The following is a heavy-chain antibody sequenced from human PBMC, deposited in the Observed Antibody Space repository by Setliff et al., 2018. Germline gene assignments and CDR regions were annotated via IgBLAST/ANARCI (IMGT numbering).Heavy chain of an antibody. CDR2: SKSKTAGGAI. V-gene: IGHV3-15*07. CDR1: GFTFSYAW. CDR3: TTDRAACGGSSCYNGFDV. D-gene: IGHD2-2*02. J-gene: IGHJ3*01. Sequence: GGSLRLSCAASGFTFSYAWMHWVRQAPGKGLEWVGRSKSKTAGGAIDYAAPVKGRFTISRDDSKNTLYLQMSSLKTEDTAMYYCTTDRAACGGSSCYNGFDVWGQGTMVTVSS.